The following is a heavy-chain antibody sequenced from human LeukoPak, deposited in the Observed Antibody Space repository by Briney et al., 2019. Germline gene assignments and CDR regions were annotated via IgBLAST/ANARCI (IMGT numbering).Heavy chain of an antibody. Sequence: PGGSLRLSCAASGFTFSSYEMNRVRQAPGKGLEWVSYISSSGSTIYYADSVKGRFTISRDNAKNSLYLQMNSLRAEDTAVYYCARVSSGWYYFDYWGQGTLVTVSS. CDR1: GFTFSSYE. CDR2: ISSSGSTI. CDR3: ARVSSGWYYFDY. V-gene: IGHV3-48*03. D-gene: IGHD6-19*01. J-gene: IGHJ4*02.